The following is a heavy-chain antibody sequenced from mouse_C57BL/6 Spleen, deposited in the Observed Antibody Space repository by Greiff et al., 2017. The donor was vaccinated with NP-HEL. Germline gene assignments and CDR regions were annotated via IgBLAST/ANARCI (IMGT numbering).Heavy chain of an antibody. CDR2: IDPENGDT. D-gene: IGHD1-1*01. CDR3: TTFTTVVKGDYFDY. CDR1: GFNIKDDY. V-gene: IGHV14-4*01. J-gene: IGHJ2*01. Sequence: VQLKESGAELVRPGASVKLSCTASGFNIKDDYMHWVKQRPEQGLEWIGWIDPENGDTEYASKFQGKATITADTSSNTAYLQLSSLTSEDTAVYYCTTFTTVVKGDYFDYWGQGTTLTVSS.